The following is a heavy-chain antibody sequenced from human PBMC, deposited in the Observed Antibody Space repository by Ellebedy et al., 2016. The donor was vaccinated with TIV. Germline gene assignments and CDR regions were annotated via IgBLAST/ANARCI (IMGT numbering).Heavy chain of an antibody. J-gene: IGHJ6*02. CDR1: GGSISSGGYY. CDR3: ARYLRRGYDYYGMDV. Sequence: MPSETLSLTCTVSGGSISSGGYYWSWIRQHPGKGMEWIGYIYYSGSTYCNPSLKSRVTISVDMSKNQFSLKLSPVTAADTAVYYCARYLRRGYDYYGMDVWGQGTTVTVSS. CDR2: IYYSGST. V-gene: IGHV4-31*03.